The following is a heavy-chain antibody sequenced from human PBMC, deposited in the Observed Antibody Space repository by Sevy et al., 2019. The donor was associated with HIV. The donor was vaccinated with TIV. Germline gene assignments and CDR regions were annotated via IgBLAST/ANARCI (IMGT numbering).Heavy chain of an antibody. CDR3: AKAKARVSSYDNLDY. Sequence: VGSLRLSCAASGFTFSSYAMSWVRQAPGKGLEWVSAICGSGGSTYYADSVKGRFTISRDNSKNTLYLQMNSLRAEDTAVYYCAKAKARVSSYDNLDYWGQGTLVTVSS. CDR1: GFTFSSYA. J-gene: IGHJ4*02. D-gene: IGHD5-12*01. V-gene: IGHV3-23*01. CDR2: ICGSGGST.